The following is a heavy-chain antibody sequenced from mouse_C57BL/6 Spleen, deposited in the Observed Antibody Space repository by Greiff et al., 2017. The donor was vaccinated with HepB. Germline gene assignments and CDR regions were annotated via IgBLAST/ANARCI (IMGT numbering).Heavy chain of an antibody. CDR1: GFTFSDYG. Sequence: VQLKESGGGLVKPGGSLKLSCAASGFTFSDYGMHWVRQAPEKGLEWVAYISSGSSTIYYADTVKGRFTISRDNAKNTLFLQMTSLRSEDTAMYYCARRTTASYYDAMDYWGQGTSVTVSS. CDR3: ARRTTASYYDAMDY. D-gene: IGHD1-2*01. CDR2: ISSGSSTI. V-gene: IGHV5-17*01. J-gene: IGHJ4*01.